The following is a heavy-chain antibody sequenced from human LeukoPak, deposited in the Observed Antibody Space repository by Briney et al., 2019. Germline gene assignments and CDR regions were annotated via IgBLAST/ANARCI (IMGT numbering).Heavy chain of an antibody. V-gene: IGHV3-23*01. CDR1: GFTFSSYA. Sequence: GGSLRLSCAASGFTFSSYAMSWVRQAPGKGLEWVSAISGSGGSTYYADSVKGRSTISRDNSKNTLYLQMNSLRAEDTAVYYCAKVSNDYGDYLFDYWGQGTLVTVSS. D-gene: IGHD4-17*01. J-gene: IGHJ4*02. CDR2: ISGSGGST. CDR3: AKVSNDYGDYLFDY.